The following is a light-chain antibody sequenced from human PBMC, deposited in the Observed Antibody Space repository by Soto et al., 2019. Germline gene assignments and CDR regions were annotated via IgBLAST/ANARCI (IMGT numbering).Light chain of an antibody. CDR1: QAINNY. V-gene: IGKV1-8*01. CDR2: AAS. CDR3: QQYNYYWT. Sequence: AIRMTQSPSSLSASTGDRVTITCRASQAINNYLVWFQQKPGKAPKVLIYAASTLQTGVPSRFSGSGSGTEFSLTISSLQADDFATYYCQQYNYYWTFGQGTKVDIK. J-gene: IGKJ1*01.